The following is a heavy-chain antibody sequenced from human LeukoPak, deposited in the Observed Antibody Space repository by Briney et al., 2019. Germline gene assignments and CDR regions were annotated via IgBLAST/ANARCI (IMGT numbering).Heavy chain of an antibody. Sequence: KPGGSLRLSCAASGFTFSCYSMNWVRQAPGKGLEWVSSISSSSSYIYYADSVKGRFTISRDNAKNSLYLQMNSLRAEDTAVYYCARFGGNSEGYYFDYWGQGTLVTVSS. V-gene: IGHV3-21*01. J-gene: IGHJ4*02. D-gene: IGHD4-23*01. CDR3: ARFGGNSEGYYFDY. CDR1: GFTFSCYS. CDR2: ISSSSSYI.